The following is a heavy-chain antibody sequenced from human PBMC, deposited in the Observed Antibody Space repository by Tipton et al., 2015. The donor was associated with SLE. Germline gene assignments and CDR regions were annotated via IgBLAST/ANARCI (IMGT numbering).Heavy chain of an antibody. V-gene: IGHV4-59*11. D-gene: IGHD6-19*01. CDR2: IYYSGST. Sequence: TLSLTCTVSGGSISSHYWSWIRQPPGKGLEWIGYIYYSGSTYYNPSLKSRVTISVDTSKNQFSLKLSSVTAADTAVYYCAREWGGWHPNNAFDIWGQGTMVTVSS. CDR1: GGSISSHY. J-gene: IGHJ3*02. CDR3: AREWGGWHPNNAFDI.